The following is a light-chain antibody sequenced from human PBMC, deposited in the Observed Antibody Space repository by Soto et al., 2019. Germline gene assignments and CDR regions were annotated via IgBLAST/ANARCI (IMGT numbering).Light chain of an antibody. CDR1: QSVNSR. Sequence: EIVLTQSPATLSLSPGERATLSCGASQSVNSRLAWYQHKPGQAPRLLISGASSRATGIPDRFSGSGSGTDFTLTISRLEPEDFAVYYCQQYGSSPWTFGQGTKVDIK. CDR2: GAS. V-gene: IGKV3-20*01. J-gene: IGKJ1*01. CDR3: QQYGSSPWT.